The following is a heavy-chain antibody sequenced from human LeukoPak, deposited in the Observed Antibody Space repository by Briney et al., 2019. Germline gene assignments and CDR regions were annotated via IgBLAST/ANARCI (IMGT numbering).Heavy chain of an antibody. CDR1: GYTLTELS. J-gene: IGHJ6*04. V-gene: IGHV1-24*01. D-gene: IGHD3-10*01. CDR2: FDPEDGET. Sequence: ASAKVSCKVSGYTLTELSMHWVRQAPGKGLEWMGGFDPEDGETIYAQKFQGRVTMTEDTSTDTAYMELSSLRSEDTAVYYCTIISSDYYYGMDVWGKGTTVAVSS. CDR3: TIISSDYYYGMDV.